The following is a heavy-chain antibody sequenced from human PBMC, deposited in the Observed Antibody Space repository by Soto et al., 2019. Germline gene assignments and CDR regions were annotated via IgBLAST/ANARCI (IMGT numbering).Heavy chain of an antibody. CDR2: IKEDGSEG. V-gene: IGHV3-7*01. J-gene: IGHJ4*02. D-gene: IGHD3-16*01. Sequence: GGSLRLSCAASGFTFNMYWMSWVRQAPGKGLEWVANIKEDGSEGYYVDSVKGRFTISRDNAKNSLYLQMNSLRAEDTAVYFCASATSVWGGRDYWGQGTLVTVSS. CDR3: ASATSVWGGRDY. CDR1: GFTFNMYW.